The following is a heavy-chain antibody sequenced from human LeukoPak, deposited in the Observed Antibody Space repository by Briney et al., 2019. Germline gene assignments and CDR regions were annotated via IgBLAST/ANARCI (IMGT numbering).Heavy chain of an antibody. CDR3: AREDGYYGSGSYLPHACDY. V-gene: IGHV1-18*01. J-gene: IGHJ4*02. CDR2: ISAYNGNT. CDR1: GYTFTSYG. D-gene: IGHD3-10*01. Sequence: ASVKVSCKASGYTFTSYGISWVRQAPGQGLEWMGWISAYNGNTNYAQKLQGRVTMTTDTSTSTAYMELRSLRSDDTAVYYCAREDGYYGSGSYLPHACDYWGQGTLVTVSS.